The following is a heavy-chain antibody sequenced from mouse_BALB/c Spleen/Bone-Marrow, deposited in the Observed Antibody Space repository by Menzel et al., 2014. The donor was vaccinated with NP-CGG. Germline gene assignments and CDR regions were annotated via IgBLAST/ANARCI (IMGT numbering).Heavy chain of an antibody. V-gene: IGHV5-12*02. CDR3: ARQGAYSYFDY. CDR2: ISNGGGST. J-gene: IGHJ2*01. D-gene: IGHD2-10*01. Sequence: EVKLVESGGGLVQPGGSLKLSCATSGFTFSDYYMYWVRQTPEKRLEWVAYISNGGGSTYYPDTVKGRFTISRDNAKNTLYLQMSRLKSEDTAMYYCARQGAYSYFDYWGQGTTLTVSS. CDR1: GFTFSDYY.